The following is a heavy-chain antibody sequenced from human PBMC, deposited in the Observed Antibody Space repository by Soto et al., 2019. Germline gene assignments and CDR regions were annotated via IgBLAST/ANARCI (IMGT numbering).Heavy chain of an antibody. CDR2: MNPNSGNT. V-gene: IGHV1-8*01. Sequence: ASVKVSCKASGYTFTSYDINWVRQATGQGLEWMGWMNPNSGNTGYAQKFQGRVTMTRNTSISTAYMELSSLRSEDTAVYYCARGARVRGVKRRNYYYYYMDVWGKGTTVTVSS. D-gene: IGHD3-10*01. J-gene: IGHJ6*03. CDR1: GYTFTSYD. CDR3: ARGARVRGVKRRNYYYYYMDV.